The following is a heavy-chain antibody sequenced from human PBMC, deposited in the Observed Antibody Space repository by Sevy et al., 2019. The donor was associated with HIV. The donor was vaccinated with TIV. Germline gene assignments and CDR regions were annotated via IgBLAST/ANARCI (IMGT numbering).Heavy chain of an antibody. V-gene: IGHV3-23*01. CDR3: AREGCTKPHDY. J-gene: IGHJ4*02. CDR1: GFTFSKYS. D-gene: IGHD2-8*01. Sequence: GGSPRLSCAASGFTFSKYSMSWVRQPPGKGLEWVSILSLGCGEINYADSVKGRFTISRDNSKSSVYLQMNNLRPEDTAVYYCAREGCTKPHDYWGQGTLVTVSS. CDR2: LSLGCGEI.